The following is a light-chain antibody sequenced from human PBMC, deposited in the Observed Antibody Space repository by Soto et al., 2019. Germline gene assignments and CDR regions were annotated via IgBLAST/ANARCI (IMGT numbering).Light chain of an antibody. Sequence: DIQMTQSPSTLSASVGDRVTITCRASQSISSWLAWYQQKPGKAPKLLIYKASSLESGVPSRFSGSGSGTELTHTISSLQPDDFETKDRQQYCSYSWTFGQGTKVESK. CDR2: KAS. J-gene: IGKJ1*01. CDR3: QQYCSYSWT. V-gene: IGKV1-5*03. CDR1: QSISSW.